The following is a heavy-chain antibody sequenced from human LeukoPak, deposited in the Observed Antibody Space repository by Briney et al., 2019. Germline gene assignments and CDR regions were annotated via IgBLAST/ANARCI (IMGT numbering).Heavy chain of an antibody. CDR2: MDPTGSQN. J-gene: IGHJ4*02. CDR1: PLTANRPW. V-gene: IGHV3-7*01. CDR3: AIWTSGNY. D-gene: IGHD1-1*01. Sequence: PGRCLRPSRALYPLTANRPWKTWVRHGPGRGLQWVSEMDPTGSQNCYVDSVRGRFTISEDNPGASLYLDMHCLRAEDTAIYYCAIWTSGNYWGQGTLVTVSS.